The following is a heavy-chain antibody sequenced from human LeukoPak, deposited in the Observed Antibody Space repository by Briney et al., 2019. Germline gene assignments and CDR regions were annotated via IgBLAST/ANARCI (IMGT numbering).Heavy chain of an antibody. V-gene: IGHV4-4*09. CDR3: AKTALGFGSGSYYFWFDP. D-gene: IGHD3-10*01. Sequence: PSETLSLTCTVFGGSISSYYWSWVRQPPGKGLEWIGYIYTSGSTNYNPSFKSRVTISVDTSKNQFPLKLSSVTAADTAVYYCAKTALGFGSGSYYFWFDPWGQGTLVTVSS. CDR2: IYTSGST. CDR1: GGSISSYY. J-gene: IGHJ5*02.